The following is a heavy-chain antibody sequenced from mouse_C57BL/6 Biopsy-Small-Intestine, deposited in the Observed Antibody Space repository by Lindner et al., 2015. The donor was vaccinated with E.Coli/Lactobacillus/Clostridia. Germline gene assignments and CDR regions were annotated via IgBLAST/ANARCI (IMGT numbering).Heavy chain of an antibody. CDR3: TRGGNSGYDYVD. Sequence: SVKVSCKTSGYDFIGYSIHWVRQAPGQGLEWMGWINPNGGDRNSAQKFQDRVTMTRDTSATTAYMELRRLTSDDTAVYYCTRGGNSGYDYVDWGQGTLVTVSS. J-gene: IGHJ4*01. CDR2: INPNGGDR. D-gene: IGHD1-1*01. CDR1: GYDFIGYS. V-gene: IGHV1S26*01.